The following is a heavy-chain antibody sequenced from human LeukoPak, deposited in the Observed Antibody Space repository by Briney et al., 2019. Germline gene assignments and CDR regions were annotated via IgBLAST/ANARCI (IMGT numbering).Heavy chain of an antibody. CDR1: GGTFSSYA. D-gene: IGHD3-3*01. CDR2: INPSGGST. Sequence: GASVKVSCKASGGTFSSYAISWVRQAPGQGLEWMGIINPSGGSTSYAQKFQGRVTMTRDTSTSTVYMELSSLRSEDTAVYYCARDRFWSGEHLDYWGQGTLVTVSS. V-gene: IGHV1-46*01. J-gene: IGHJ4*02. CDR3: ARDRFWSGEHLDY.